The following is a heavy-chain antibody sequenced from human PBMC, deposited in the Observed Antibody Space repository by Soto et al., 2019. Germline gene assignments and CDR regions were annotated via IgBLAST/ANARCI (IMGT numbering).Heavy chain of an antibody. Sequence: GGSLRLCCAASGFTFSAYGMMWVRQAPGKGLEWVSSISGSGSSTYYTDAVKGRLTISRDNSKNTLYLQMNSLRAEDTAVYYCAKEAPRYYFDYWGQGTLVTVSS. CDR1: GFTFSAYG. CDR2: ISGSGSST. J-gene: IGHJ4*02. CDR3: AKEAPRYYFDY. V-gene: IGHV3-23*01.